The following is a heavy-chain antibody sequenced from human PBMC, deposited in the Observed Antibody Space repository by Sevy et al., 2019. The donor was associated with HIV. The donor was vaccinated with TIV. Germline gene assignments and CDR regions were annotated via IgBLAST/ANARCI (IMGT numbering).Heavy chain of an antibody. Sequence: ASVKVSCKVYGHTLNRLGMHWVRQAPGKGLEWMGSFDPEDGETFQAQKFQGRVTMTDDTSTDTVYMELSSLRSEDTAVYYCAATKDYYENSGSPFDYWGQGTLVTVSS. CDR1: GHTLNRLG. D-gene: IGHD3-22*01. CDR3: AATKDYYENSGSPFDY. V-gene: IGHV1-24*01. J-gene: IGHJ4*02. CDR2: FDPEDGET.